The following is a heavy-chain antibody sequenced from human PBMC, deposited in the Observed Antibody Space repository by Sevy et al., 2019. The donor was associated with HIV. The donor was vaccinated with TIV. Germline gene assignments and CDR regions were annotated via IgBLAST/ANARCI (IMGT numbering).Heavy chain of an antibody. D-gene: IGHD3-22*01. CDR2: ISGFGNT. V-gene: IGHV3-23*01. CDR3: AKVLNPALESMMEVTVRSLKGFDV. Sequence: GGSLRLSCAASGFTFNTHVMNWVRQAPGKGLEWVSSISGFGNTYYADSVRGRFTISRDNAKNTLYLQINSLRADDTAVYYCAKVLNPALESMMEVTVRSLKGFDVWGQWTMVTVSS. CDR1: GFTFNTHV. J-gene: IGHJ3*01.